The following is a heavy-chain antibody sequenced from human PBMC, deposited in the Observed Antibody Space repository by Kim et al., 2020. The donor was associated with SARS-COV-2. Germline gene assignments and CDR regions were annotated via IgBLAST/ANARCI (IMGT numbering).Heavy chain of an antibody. V-gene: IGHV1-58*01. CDR3: AADDLIVATIPEYFQH. J-gene: IGHJ1*01. Sequence: KFQARVTITRDMSTSTAYMELSSLRSEDTAVYYCAADDLIVATIPEYFQHWGQGTLVTVSS. D-gene: IGHD5-12*01.